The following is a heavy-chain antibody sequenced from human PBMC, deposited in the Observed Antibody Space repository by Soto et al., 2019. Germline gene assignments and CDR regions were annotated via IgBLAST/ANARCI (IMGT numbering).Heavy chain of an antibody. D-gene: IGHD3-9*01. J-gene: IGHJ4*02. CDR2: IYPDDSDT. Sequence: PGESLKICCKGSGYSFTSYWISWVRQMPGKGLEWMGIIYPDDSDTRYSPSFQGHVTISADMSISTAYLQWSSLKASDSATYYCARRDMLTGYVYFHYWGQGTQVTAPQ. CDR3: ARRDMLTGYVYFHY. V-gene: IGHV5-51*01. CDR1: GYSFTSYW.